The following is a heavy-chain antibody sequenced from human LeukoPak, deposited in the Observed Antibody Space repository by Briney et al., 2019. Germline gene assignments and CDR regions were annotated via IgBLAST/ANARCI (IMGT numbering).Heavy chain of an antibody. J-gene: IGHJ5*02. V-gene: IGHV4-31*03. D-gene: IGHD6-19*01. CDR1: VGSISSGGYF. Sequence: PSETLSLTCTVSVGSISSGGYFWSWIRQPPGKGLEWNGYIYYGGSTYYNPSLKSRLTMSVDTSENQFSLRLTSVTAADTAVYYCARGTYSSGWSLGFDPWGQGTLVTVSS. CDR3: ARGTYSSGWSLGFDP. CDR2: IYYGGST.